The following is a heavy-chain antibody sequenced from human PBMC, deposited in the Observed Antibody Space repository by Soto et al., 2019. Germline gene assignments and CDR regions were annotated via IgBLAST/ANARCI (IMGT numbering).Heavy chain of an antibody. V-gene: IGHV3-11*01. CDR1: GFTFSDYY. Sequence: GGSLRFSGAASGFTFSDYYMSWIRQAPGKGLEWVSYITSSGSTIYYADSGKGRFTISRDNAKNSLYLEMNSLRAEDTAMYYCAREFKGDPVVVVAARGRYFDYWGQGTLVTVSS. J-gene: IGHJ4*02. CDR3: AREFKGDPVVVVAARGRYFDY. CDR2: ITSSGSTI. D-gene: IGHD2-15*01.